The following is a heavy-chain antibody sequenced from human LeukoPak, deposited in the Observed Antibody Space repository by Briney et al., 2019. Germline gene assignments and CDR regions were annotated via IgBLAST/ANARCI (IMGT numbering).Heavy chain of an antibody. V-gene: IGHV4-34*01. Sequence: PSETLSLTCAVYGGSFNNFYWSWIRQPPGKGLEWIGEVNHSGSTNYNPSLKSRVTISVDTSKNQFSLKLSSVTAADTAVYYCARAVGGDGSGSLWGPGTLVTVSS. CDR1: GGSFNNFY. J-gene: IGHJ4*02. CDR3: ARAVGGDGSGSL. D-gene: IGHD3-10*01. CDR2: VNHSGST.